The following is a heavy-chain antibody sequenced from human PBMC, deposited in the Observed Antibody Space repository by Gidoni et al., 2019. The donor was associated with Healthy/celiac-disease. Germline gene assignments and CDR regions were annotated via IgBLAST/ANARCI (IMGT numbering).Heavy chain of an antibody. J-gene: IGHJ6*02. D-gene: IGHD5-18*01. Sequence: QLQLQESGPGLVKSSETLSLTCTVSGGSISSSSYYWGWIRQPPGKGLEWIGSIYYSGSTYYNPSLKSRVTISVDTSKNQFSLKLSSVTAADTAVYYCARDRDTAMGYYYYGMDVWGQGTTVTVSS. CDR1: GGSISSSSYY. CDR3: ARDRDTAMGYYYYGMDV. CDR2: IYYSGST. V-gene: IGHV4-39*07.